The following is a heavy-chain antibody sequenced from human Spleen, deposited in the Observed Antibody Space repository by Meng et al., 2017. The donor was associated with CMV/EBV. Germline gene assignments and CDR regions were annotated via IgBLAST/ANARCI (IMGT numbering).Heavy chain of an antibody. J-gene: IGHJ5*02. CDR1: GYTFTGYY. CDR3: ARIQWLDNWFDP. D-gene: IGHD6-19*01. Sequence: QVQLVQSGAEGKKPGASVKVSCKASGYTFTGYYMHWVRQAPGQGLEWMGRINPDSGGANYAQKFQGRVTMTRDTSISTAYMELRRLRFDDTAVYYCARIQWLDNWFDPWGQGTLVTVSS. V-gene: IGHV1-2*06. CDR2: INPDSGGA.